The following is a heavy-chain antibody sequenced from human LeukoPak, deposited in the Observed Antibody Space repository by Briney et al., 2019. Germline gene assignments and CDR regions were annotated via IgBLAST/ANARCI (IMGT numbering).Heavy chain of an antibody. V-gene: IGHV4-31*11. CDR3: ARFCSDYGDYKYYFRQGRYYFDY. CDR2: IYYSGST. CDR1: GGSFSGYY. Sequence: SETLSLTCAVYGGSFSGYYWSWIRQHPGKGLEWIGYIYYSGSTYYNPSLKSRVTISVDTSKNQFSLKLSSVTAADTAVYYCARFCSDYGDYKYYFRQGRYYFDYWGQGTLVTVSS. J-gene: IGHJ4*02. D-gene: IGHD4-17*01.